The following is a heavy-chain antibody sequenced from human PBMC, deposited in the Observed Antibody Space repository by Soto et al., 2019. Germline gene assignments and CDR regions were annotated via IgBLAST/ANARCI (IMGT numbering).Heavy chain of an antibody. CDR2: IIPILGIA. CDR1: GGTFSSYT. J-gene: IGHJ4*02. V-gene: IGHV1-69*04. CDR3: AREEYYYGSGAFFDY. D-gene: IGHD3-10*01. Sequence: SVKVSCKASGGTFSSYTISWVRQAPGQGLEWMGRIIPILGIANYAQKFQGRVTITADKSSSTAYMELSSLRSEDTAVYYCAREEYYYGSGAFFDYWGQGTLVTVSS.